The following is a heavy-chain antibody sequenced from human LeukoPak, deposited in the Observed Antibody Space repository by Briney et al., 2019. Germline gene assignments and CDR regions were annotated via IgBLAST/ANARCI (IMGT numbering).Heavy chain of an antibody. CDR3: ARGGSEEYSYGYPPQTTCPEN. CDR1: GGSISSSSYY. CDR2: IYYSGST. D-gene: IGHD5-18*01. J-gene: IGHJ4*02. V-gene: IGHV4-39*07. Sequence: SETLSLTCTVSGGSISSSSYYWGWIRQPPGKGLEWIGSIYYSGSTYYNPSLKSRVTISVDTSKNQFSLKLSSVTAADTAVYYCARGGSEEYSYGYPPQTTCPENWGQGTLVTVSS.